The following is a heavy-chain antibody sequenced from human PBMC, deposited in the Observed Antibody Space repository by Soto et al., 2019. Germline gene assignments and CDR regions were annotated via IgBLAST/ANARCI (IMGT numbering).Heavy chain of an antibody. CDR1: GYTFTSYY. Sequence: ASVKVSCKASGYTFTSYYMHWVRQAPGQGLEWMGIINPSGGSTSYAQKFQGRVTMTRDTSTSTVYMELSSLRSEDTAVYYCARDRGRIMITFGGGGMDVWSQGTTVTVSS. J-gene: IGHJ6*02. D-gene: IGHD3-16*01. CDR3: ARDRGRIMITFGGGGMDV. V-gene: IGHV1-46*01. CDR2: INPSGGST.